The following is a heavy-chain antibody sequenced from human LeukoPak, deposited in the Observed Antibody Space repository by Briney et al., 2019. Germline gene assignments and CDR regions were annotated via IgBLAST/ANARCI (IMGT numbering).Heavy chain of an antibody. CDR3: AGGKNYYDSSGYVHY. Sequence: SETLSLTCTVSGGSISSSSYYWGWIRQPPGKGLEWIGSIYYSGSTYYNPSLKSRVTISVDTSKNQFSLKLSSVTAADTAVYYCAGGKNYYDSSGYVHYWGQGTLVTVSS. J-gene: IGHJ4*02. D-gene: IGHD3-22*01. CDR1: GGSISSSSYY. CDR2: IYYSGST. V-gene: IGHV4-39*01.